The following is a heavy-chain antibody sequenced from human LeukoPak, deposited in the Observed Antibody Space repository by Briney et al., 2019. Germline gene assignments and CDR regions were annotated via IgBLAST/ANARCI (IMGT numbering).Heavy chain of an antibody. CDR1: GFTFSTYA. CDR3: AKGVVGHVVGS. D-gene: IGHD3-16*01. CDR2: ISGSGGT. J-gene: IGHJ4*02. V-gene: IGHV3-23*01. Sequence: PGGSLRLFCAASGFTFSTYAMSWVRQAPGKGLEWISGISGSGGTHYADSVKARFTISRDNSKNTLYLQMYSLTAEDTAIYYCAKGVVGHVVGSWGQGALVTASS.